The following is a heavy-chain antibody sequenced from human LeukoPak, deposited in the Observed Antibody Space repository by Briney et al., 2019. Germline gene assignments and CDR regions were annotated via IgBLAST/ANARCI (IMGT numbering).Heavy chain of an antibody. V-gene: IGHV3-15*01. D-gene: IGHD6-19*01. Sequence: GGSLRLSCAASGFTFSSYAMSWVRQAPGKGLEWVGRIKSKTDGGTTDYAAPVKGRFTISRDDSKNTLYLQMNSLKTEDTAVYYCTTDRGGYSSGCFDYWGQGTLVTVSS. CDR1: GFTFSSYA. J-gene: IGHJ4*02. CDR3: TTDRGGYSSGCFDY. CDR2: IKSKTDGGTT.